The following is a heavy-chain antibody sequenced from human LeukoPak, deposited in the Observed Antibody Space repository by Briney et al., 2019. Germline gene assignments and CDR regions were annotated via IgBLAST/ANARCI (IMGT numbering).Heavy chain of an antibody. CDR1: GGSISTGDYA. D-gene: IGHD2-15*01. Sequence: NTSQTLSLTCAVSGGSISTGDYAWSWVRLPRGKGVEWIVYIYHSKSTYYNPSLKRRVTISVDTSKNQFSLKLSSVTAADTAVYYCATRVSGVVVAPYWYFDLWGRGTLVTVSS. J-gene: IGHJ2*01. CDR2: IYHSKST. CDR3: ATRVSGVVVAPYWYFDL. V-gene: IGHV4-30-2*02.